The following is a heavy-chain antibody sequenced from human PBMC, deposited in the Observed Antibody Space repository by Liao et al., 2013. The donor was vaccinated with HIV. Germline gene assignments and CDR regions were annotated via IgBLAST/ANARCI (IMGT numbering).Heavy chain of an antibody. J-gene: IGHJ5*02. Sequence: QVQLQLWGTGLLKPSETLSLTCAVYGGSFSGYYWSWIRQPPGKGLEWIGEINHSGSTNYSPSLKSRVTISVDTSKNQFSLKLSSVTAADTAVYYCARVRGYDFWSGPRFWFDPWGQGTLVTVSS. CDR3: ARVRGYDFWSGPRFWFDP. D-gene: IGHD3-3*01. CDR1: GGSFSGYY. V-gene: IGHV4-34*01. CDR2: INHSGST.